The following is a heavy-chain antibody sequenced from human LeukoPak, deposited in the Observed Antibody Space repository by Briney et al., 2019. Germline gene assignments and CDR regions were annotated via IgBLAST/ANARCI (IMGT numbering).Heavy chain of an antibody. CDR3: GKVGPVRGNGLYYFDN. CDR2: INQDGREK. Sequence: GGSLSLSCVASGFTFSDYWMAWLPQTPGKGREGVGNINQDGREKYYLHSVRGRFTISRDNNKNTLGLQMTRLRPDDTAIYYCGKVGPVRGNGLYYFDNWGQGTLVTVSS. CDR1: GFTFSDYW. D-gene: IGHD3-16*01. J-gene: IGHJ4*02. V-gene: IGHV3-7*01.